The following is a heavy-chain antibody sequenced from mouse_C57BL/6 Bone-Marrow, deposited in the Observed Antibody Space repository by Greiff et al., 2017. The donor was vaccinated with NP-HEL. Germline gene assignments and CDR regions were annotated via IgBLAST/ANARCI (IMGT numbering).Heavy chain of an antibody. CDR1: GFTFSDYG. Sequence: EVKVVESGGGLVQPGGSLKLSCAASGFTFSDYGMAWVRQAPRKGPEWVAFISNLAYSIYYADTVTGRFTISRENAKNTLYLEMSSLRSEDTAMYYCARQGGSSYHLDYWGQGTTLTVSS. V-gene: IGHV5-15*01. J-gene: IGHJ2*01. D-gene: IGHD1-1*01. CDR2: ISNLAYSI. CDR3: ARQGGSSYHLDY.